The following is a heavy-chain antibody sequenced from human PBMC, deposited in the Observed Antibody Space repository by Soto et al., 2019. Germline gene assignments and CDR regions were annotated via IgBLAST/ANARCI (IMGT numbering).Heavy chain of an antibody. V-gene: IGHV4-59*01. CDR2: IYYSGST. CDR1: GGSISSYY. J-gene: IGHJ4*02. Sequence: SETLSLTCTVSGGSISSYYWSWIRQPPGKGLEWIGYIYYSGSTNYNPSLKSRVTISVDTSKNQFSLKLSSVTAADTAVYYCARGHEGSSSSVGYWGQGTLVTVSS. CDR3: ARGHEGSSSSVGY. D-gene: IGHD6-6*01.